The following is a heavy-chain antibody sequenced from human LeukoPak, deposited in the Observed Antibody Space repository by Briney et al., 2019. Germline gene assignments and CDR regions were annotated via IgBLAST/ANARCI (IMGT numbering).Heavy chain of an antibody. CDR3: ARGLRPSWT. CDR2: MNPNSGNT. D-gene: IGHD3-3*01. Sequence: ASVKVSCKASGYTFTNYDINWVRQATGRGLEWMGWMNPNSGNTAYAQMFQGRVTMTRNTSIGTAYMELSSLRSEDTAVYYCARGLRPSWTWGQGTLVTVSS. CDR1: GYTFTNYD. J-gene: IGHJ5*02. V-gene: IGHV1-8*01.